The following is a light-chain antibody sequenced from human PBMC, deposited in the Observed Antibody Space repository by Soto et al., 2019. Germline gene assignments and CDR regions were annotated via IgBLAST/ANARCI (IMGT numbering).Light chain of an antibody. CDR1: QSVSSSY. V-gene: IGKV3-20*01. CDR3: HQYNSWPPGT. J-gene: IGKJ2*01. CDR2: GAS. Sequence: EIVLTQSPGTLSLSPGERATLSCRASQSVSSSYLAGYQQKPGQAPRLLIYGASSRATGIPDRFSGSGSGTEFTLTISSLQSEDFALYYCHQYNSWPPGTFGQGTKVDIK.